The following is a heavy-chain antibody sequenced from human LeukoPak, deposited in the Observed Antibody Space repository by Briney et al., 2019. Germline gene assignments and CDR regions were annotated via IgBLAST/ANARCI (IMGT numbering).Heavy chain of an antibody. V-gene: IGHV4-34*01. Sequence: PSETLSLTCTVSGGSISSYYWSWIRQPPGKGLEWIGEINHSGSTNYNPSLKSRVTISVDTSKNQFSLKLSSVTAADTAVYYCARLTHYGSGRPAFDYWGQGTLVTVSS. CDR2: INHSGST. CDR3: ARLTHYGSGRPAFDY. D-gene: IGHD3-10*01. J-gene: IGHJ4*02. CDR1: GGSISSYY.